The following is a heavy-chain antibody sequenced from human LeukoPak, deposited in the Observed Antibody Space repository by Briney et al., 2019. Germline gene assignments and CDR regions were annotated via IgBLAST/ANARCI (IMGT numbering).Heavy chain of an antibody. CDR3: AKDRYYYDSSALQYYFDY. CDR2: ISGSGGST. Sequence: GGSLRLSCAASGFTFSSYAMTWVRQAPGKGLEWVSAISGSGGSTYYAASVKGRFTISRDNSKNTLYLQMNSLRAEDTAVYYCAKDRYYYDSSALQYYFDYWGRGTLVTVSS. CDR1: GFTFSSYA. V-gene: IGHV3-23*01. J-gene: IGHJ4*02. D-gene: IGHD3-22*01.